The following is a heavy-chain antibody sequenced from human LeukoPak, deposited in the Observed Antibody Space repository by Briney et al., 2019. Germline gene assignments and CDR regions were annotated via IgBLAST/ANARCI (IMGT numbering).Heavy chain of an antibody. D-gene: IGHD3-9*01. CDR3: ARAKLRYFDWLLSQVLD. Sequence: GASVKVSCKASGYTFTSYGISWVRQAPGQGLEWVGWISAYNGNTNYAQKLQGRVTMTTDTSTSTAYMELRSLRSDDTAVYYCARAKLRYFDWLLSQVLDWGQGTLVTASS. CDR2: ISAYNGNT. V-gene: IGHV1-18*01. J-gene: IGHJ4*02. CDR1: GYTFTSYG.